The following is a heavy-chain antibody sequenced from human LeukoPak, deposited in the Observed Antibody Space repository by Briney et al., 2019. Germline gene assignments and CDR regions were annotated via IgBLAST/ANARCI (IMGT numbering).Heavy chain of an antibody. D-gene: IGHD6-19*01. Sequence: ASVKVSCKASGYTFTSYYMPWVRQAPGQGLEWMGIINPSGGSTSYAQKFQGRVTMTRDTSTSTVYMELSSLRSEDTAVYYCAREGSGWTIDYWGQGTLVTVSS. V-gene: IGHV1-46*01. CDR3: AREGSGWTIDY. J-gene: IGHJ4*02. CDR2: INPSGGST. CDR1: GYTFTSYY.